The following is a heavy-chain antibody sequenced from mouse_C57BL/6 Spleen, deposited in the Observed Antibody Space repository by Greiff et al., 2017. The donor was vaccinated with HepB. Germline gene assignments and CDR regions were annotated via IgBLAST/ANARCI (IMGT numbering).Heavy chain of an antibody. Sequence: EVQLQHSGPELVKPGASVKISCKASGYTFTDYYMHWVKQSHGKSLEWIGDLNPNNGGTSYNQKFKGKATLTVDKSSSPAYMALRSLASEDSAVYYCYEDSSGYRFAYWGQGTLVTVSA. CDR1: GYTFTDYY. J-gene: IGHJ3*01. CDR2: LNPNNGGT. D-gene: IGHD3-2*02. V-gene: IGHV1-26*01. CDR3: YEDSSGYRFAY.